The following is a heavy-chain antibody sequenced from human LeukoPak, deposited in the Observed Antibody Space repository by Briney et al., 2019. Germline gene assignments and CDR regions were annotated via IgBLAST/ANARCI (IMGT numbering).Heavy chain of an antibody. CDR1: GGTFSSYA. D-gene: IGHD6-25*01. V-gene: IGHV1-69*13. Sequence: RASVKVSCTASGGTFSSYAISWVRQAPGQGLEWMGGIIPIFGTANYAQKFQGRVTITADESTSTAYMELSSLRSEDTAVYYCARDSLEAANWFDPWGQGTLVTVSS. CDR3: ARDSLEAANWFDP. CDR2: IIPIFGTA. J-gene: IGHJ5*02.